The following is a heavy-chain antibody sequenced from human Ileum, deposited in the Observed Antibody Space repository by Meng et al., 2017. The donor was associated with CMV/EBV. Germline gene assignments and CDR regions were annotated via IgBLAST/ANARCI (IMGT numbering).Heavy chain of an antibody. Sequence: SLSLSCAVSGFCFTRAGIHCVRQAPGRGLEWVTFISFDVTIEYYEDSVKGRFTISRDNSRNTLYLQMNSLGVEDTAVYYCTKDKGLRYLEWLGGRGQGTLVTVSS. CDR1: GFCFTRAG. CDR2: ISFDVTIE. V-gene: IGHV3-30*02. CDR3: TKDKGLRYLEWLGG. D-gene: IGHD3-3*01. J-gene: IGHJ4*02.